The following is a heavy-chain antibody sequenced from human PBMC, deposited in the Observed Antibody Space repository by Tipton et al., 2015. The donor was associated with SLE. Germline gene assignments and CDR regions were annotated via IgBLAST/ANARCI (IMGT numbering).Heavy chain of an antibody. D-gene: IGHD1-1*01. CDR1: GDSISSSSYY. V-gene: IGHV4-39*02. Sequence: TLSLTCTVSGDSISSSSYYWGWIRQPPGKGLEWIGSIYYSGSTYYNPSLNIRVTISVDTSKNQFSLKLSSVTAADTAVYYCAREGTGTPYWGQGTLVTVSS. CDR3: AREGTGTPY. J-gene: IGHJ4*02. CDR2: IYYSGST.